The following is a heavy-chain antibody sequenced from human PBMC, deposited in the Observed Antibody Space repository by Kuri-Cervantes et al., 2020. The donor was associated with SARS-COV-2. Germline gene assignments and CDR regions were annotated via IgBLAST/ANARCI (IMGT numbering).Heavy chain of an antibody. D-gene: IGHD2-21*01. V-gene: IGHV3-49*04. CDR1: GFTFSTYT. CDR3: ARKTLRGCGGDCPDAFDI. CDR2: IRSKAYGGTT. J-gene: IGHJ3*02. Sequence: GESLKISCAASGFTFSTYTMNWVRQAPGKGLEWVGFIRSKAYGGTTEYAASVKGRFTISRDDSKSIAYLQMNSLKTEDTAVYYCARKTLRGCGGDCPDAFDIWGQGTMVTVSS.